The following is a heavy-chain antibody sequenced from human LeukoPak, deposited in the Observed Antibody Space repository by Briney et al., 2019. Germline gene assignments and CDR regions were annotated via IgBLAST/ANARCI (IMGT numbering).Heavy chain of an antibody. CDR3: ARDSAIFGVVIKPGSH. V-gene: IGHV3-30-3*01. D-gene: IGHD3-3*01. Sequence: TGGSLRLSCAASGFTFSSYAMHWVRQAPGKGLEWVAVISYDGSNKYYADSVKGRFTISRDNSKNTLYLQMNSLRAEDTAVYYCARDSAIFGVVIKPGSHWGQGTLVTVSS. J-gene: IGHJ4*02. CDR1: GFTFSSYA. CDR2: ISYDGSNK.